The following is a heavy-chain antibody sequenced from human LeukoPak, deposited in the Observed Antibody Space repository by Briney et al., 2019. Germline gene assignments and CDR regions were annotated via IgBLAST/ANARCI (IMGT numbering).Heavy chain of an antibody. CDR2: IYYSGST. D-gene: IGHD3-10*01. Sequence: SETLSLTCTVSGCSISSGDYYWRWIRQPPGKGLEWIGYIYYSGSTYYNPSLKSRVTISVDTSKNQFSLKLSSVTAADTAVYYCARTPYYYGSGSYYYYYGMDVWGQGTTVTVSS. V-gene: IGHV4-30-4*01. CDR1: GCSISSGDYY. CDR3: ARTPYYYGSGSYYYYYGMDV. J-gene: IGHJ6*02.